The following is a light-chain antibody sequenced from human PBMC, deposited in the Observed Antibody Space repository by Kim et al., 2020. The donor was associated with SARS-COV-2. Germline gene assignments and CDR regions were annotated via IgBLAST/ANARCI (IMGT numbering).Light chain of an antibody. Sequence: DIQMTQSPSSLSASVGDRVTITCQASQDISNYLNWYQQKPGKAPKLLIYDASTLETGVPSRFSGSGSGTDFTFTISSLQPEDIATYYCPQYVILPLTFGGGTKVDIK. CDR3: PQYVILPLT. J-gene: IGKJ4*01. CDR1: QDISNY. V-gene: IGKV1-33*01. CDR2: DAS.